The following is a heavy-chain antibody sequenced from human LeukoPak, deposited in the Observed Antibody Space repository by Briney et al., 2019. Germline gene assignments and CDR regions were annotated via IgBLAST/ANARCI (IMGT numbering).Heavy chain of an antibody. CDR2: NYYSGST. D-gene: IGHD5-24*01. Sequence: SETLSLTCTVSGGSISSYYWSWIPQPPGKGLEWIGYNYYSGSTNYKPSLKSRVTISVDTSKNQFSLKLSSVTAADTAVYYCARARTITGYFDYWGQGTLVTVSS. CDR1: GGSISSYY. V-gene: IGHV4-59*01. J-gene: IGHJ4*02. CDR3: ARARTITGYFDY.